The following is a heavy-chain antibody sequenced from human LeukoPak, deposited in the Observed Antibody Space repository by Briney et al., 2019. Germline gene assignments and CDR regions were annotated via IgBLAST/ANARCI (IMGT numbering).Heavy chain of an antibody. CDR2: IYHSGST. J-gene: IGHJ6*02. V-gene: IGHV4-4*02. D-gene: IGHD5-18*01. CDR1: GGSISSSNW. Sequence: SETLSLTCAVSGGSISSSNWWSWVRQPPGKGLEWIGEIYHSGSTNYNPSLKSRVTISVDTSKNQFSLKLSSVTAADTAVYYCARVDTAMVTGYYYYYGMDVWGQGTTVTVSS. CDR3: ARVDTAMVTGYYYYYGMDV.